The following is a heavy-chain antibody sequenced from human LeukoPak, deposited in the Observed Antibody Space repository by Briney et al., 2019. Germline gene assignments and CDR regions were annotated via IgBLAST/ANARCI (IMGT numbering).Heavy chain of an antibody. V-gene: IGHV1-69*05. CDR1: GGTFSSYA. J-gene: IGHJ5*02. CDR3: ARQCSGGSCYSPVWFDP. Sequence: ASVKVSCKASGGTFSSYAISWVRQAPGQGLEWMGRIIPIFGTANYAQKFQGRVTISTDESTSTAYMELSSLRSEDTAVYYCARQCSGGSCYSPVWFDPWAREPWSPSPQ. D-gene: IGHD2-15*01. CDR2: IIPIFGTA.